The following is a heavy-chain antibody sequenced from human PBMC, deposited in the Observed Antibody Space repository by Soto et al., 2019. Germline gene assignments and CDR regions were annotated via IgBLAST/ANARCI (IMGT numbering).Heavy chain of an antibody. CDR2: IYYTGST. V-gene: IGHV4-31*03. CDR3: ARDRYGDPRGDYFDS. Sequence: SETLSLTCTVSGGSISSVGYYWSWIRQHPGKGLEWIGNIYYTGSTYYNPSLRRRVTISVDTSKNQFSLKLSSVTAADTAIHYCARDRYGDPRGDYFDSWGQGTQVTVSS. D-gene: IGHD4-17*01. J-gene: IGHJ4*02. CDR1: GGSISSVGYY.